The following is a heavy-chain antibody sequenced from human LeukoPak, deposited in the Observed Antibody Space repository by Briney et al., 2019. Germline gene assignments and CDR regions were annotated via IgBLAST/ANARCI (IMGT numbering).Heavy chain of an antibody. CDR1: GFTVSSSY. CDR2: IYSGGNT. Sequence: GGSLRLSCAASGFTVSSSYMTWVRQAPGKGLEWVSVIYSGGNTYYADSVKGRFTISRDNSKNTLYLQMNSLRAEDTAVYYCAKSGYNRFDYWGQGTLVTVSS. D-gene: IGHD5-24*01. V-gene: IGHV3-53*01. J-gene: IGHJ4*02. CDR3: AKSGYNRFDY.